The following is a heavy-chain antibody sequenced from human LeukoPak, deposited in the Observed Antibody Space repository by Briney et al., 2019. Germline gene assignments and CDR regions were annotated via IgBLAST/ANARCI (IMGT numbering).Heavy chain of an antibody. CDR2: IYYSGST. J-gene: IGHJ4*02. CDR1: GGSISSYY. CDR3: ARHVNYDFWSGYYNSPYFDY. V-gene: IGHV4-59*08. Sequence: KASETLSLTCTVSGGSISSYYWSWIRQPPGKGLEWIGYIYYSGSTNYNPSLKSRVTISVDTSKNQFSLKLSSVTAADTAVYYCARHVNYDFWSGYYNSPYFDYWGQGTLVTVSS. D-gene: IGHD3-3*01.